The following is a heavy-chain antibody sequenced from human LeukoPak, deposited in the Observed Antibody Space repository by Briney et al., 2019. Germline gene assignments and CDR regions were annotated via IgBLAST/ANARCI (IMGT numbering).Heavy chain of an antibody. Sequence: SETLSLTCTVSGGSVSSGSYYWSWIRQPPGKGLEWIGYIYYSGSTNYNPSLKSRVTISVDTSKNQFSLKLSSVTAADTAVYYCARGGIFGVVKKIKNYFDYWGQGTLVTVSS. V-gene: IGHV4-61*01. CDR1: GGSVSSGSYY. CDR3: ARGGIFGVVKKIKNYFDY. D-gene: IGHD3-3*01. CDR2: IYYSGST. J-gene: IGHJ4*02.